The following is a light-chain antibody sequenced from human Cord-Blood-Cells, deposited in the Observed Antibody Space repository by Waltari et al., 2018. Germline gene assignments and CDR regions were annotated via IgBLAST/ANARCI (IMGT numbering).Light chain of an antibody. V-gene: IGKV2-28*01. CDR3: MQALQTPLT. J-gene: IGKJ4*01. Sequence: DIVMTQSPLSLPVTPGEPASISCRSSQSLLHSNGYNYLDWYVQKPGQSPQHLIYLGSNRASGGPDRFSGRGSGTDFTLKISRVEAEDVGVYYCMQALQTPLTFGGGTKVEIK. CDR2: LGS. CDR1: QSLLHSNGYNY.